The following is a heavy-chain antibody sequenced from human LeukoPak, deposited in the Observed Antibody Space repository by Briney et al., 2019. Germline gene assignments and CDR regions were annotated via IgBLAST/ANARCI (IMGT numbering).Heavy chain of an antibody. CDR3: ARRGSSGCFDY. V-gene: IGHV3-30*03. J-gene: IGHJ4*02. CDR1: GFTFSSYG. D-gene: IGHD6-19*01. CDR2: ISYDGSNK. Sequence: PGGSLRLSCAASGFTFSSYGMHWVRQAPGKGLDWVAVISYDGSNKYYADSVKGRFTISRDNSKNTLYLQMNSLRAEDTAVYYCARRGSSGCFDYWGQGTLVTVSS.